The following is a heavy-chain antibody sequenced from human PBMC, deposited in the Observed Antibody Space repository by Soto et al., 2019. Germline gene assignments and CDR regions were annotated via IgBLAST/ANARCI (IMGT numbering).Heavy chain of an antibody. Sequence: QVQLVQSGGGVVQPGRSLRLSCAASGFTFSSHGIHWVRQAPGKGLEWVAVIWYDGSNQYYADSVKGRFTVSRDNSKNMVFLQMSSLRAEVTAVYYCARDSPLSGSSHYTYDASDIWGQGTMVIVSS. D-gene: IGHD3-10*01. CDR3: ARDSPLSGSSHYTYDASDI. V-gene: IGHV3-33*01. J-gene: IGHJ3*02. CDR1: GFTFSSHG. CDR2: IWYDGSNQ.